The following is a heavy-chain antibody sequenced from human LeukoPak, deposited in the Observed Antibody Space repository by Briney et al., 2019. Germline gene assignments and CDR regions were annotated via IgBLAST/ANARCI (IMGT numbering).Heavy chain of an antibody. V-gene: IGHV3-23*01. J-gene: IGHJ4*02. CDR3: AKDPDQYDSSGYSDY. CDR2: ISGSGGSR. D-gene: IGHD3-22*01. Sequence: GGSLRLSCAASGFTFGSYAMSWVRQAPGKGLERVSDISGSGGSRYYAVSVRGRFTISRDNSKNTLYLQMNSLRAEDTAIYYCAKDPDQYDSSGYSDYWGQGTLVAVSS. CDR1: GFTFGSYA.